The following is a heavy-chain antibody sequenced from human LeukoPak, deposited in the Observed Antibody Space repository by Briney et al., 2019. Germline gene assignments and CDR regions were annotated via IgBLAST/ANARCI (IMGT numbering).Heavy chain of an antibody. CDR1: GGSISSYY. Sequence: ESLSLTCTLSGGSISSYYWSWPRQPRGKGLEWIGYIYYSGSTNYNPSLQSRVSISVDTSKNQLCLKLSSVTAADTAVYYCASGGYGIESDAFDIWGQGTMVTVSS. J-gene: IGHJ3*02. D-gene: IGHD2-15*01. CDR2: IYYSGST. CDR3: ASGGYGIESDAFDI. V-gene: IGHV4-59*01.